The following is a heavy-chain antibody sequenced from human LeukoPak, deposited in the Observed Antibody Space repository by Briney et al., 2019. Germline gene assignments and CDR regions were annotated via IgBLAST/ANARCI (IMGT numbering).Heavy chain of an antibody. CDR3: ARDGVTRRYNMYFYMDV. D-gene: IGHD1-1*01. V-gene: IGHV3-30*04. J-gene: IGHJ6*03. CDR1: GFTFRSYA. CDR2: VAYDGSSK. Sequence: GGSLGLSCAASGFTFRSYALHWVRQAPGKGLEWVAFVAYDGSSKYYRDSVKGRFIISKDYSTNTLYLQMDSLRGEDTAVYYCARDGVTRRYNMYFYMDVWGKGTTVTVSS.